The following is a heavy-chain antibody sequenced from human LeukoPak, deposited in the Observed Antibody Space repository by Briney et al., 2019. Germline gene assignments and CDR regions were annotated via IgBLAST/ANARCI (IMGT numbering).Heavy chain of an antibody. V-gene: IGHV3-7*01. J-gene: IGHJ4*02. CDR2: IKEDGNDK. CDR3: VREQYQLAVFDY. CDR1: GFSFSRHW. D-gene: IGHD1-1*01. Sequence: GGSLRLSCAASGFSFSRHWMTWVRQAPGKGLQWVASIKEDGNDKYYVDSLRGRFTISRDNAKNSLFLQMNSLRVEDTAVYYCVREQYQLAVFDYWGQGTLVTVSS.